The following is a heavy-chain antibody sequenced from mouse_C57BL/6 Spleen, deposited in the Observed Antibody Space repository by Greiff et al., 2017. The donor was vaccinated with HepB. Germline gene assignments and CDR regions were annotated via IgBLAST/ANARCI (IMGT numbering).Heavy chain of an antibody. CDR2: INPNNGGT. D-gene: IGHD1-1*01. Sequence: EVQLQQSGPELVKPGASVKISCKASGYTFTDYYMNWVKQSHGKSLEWIGDINPNNGGTSYNQKFKGKATLTVDKSSSTAYMELRSLTSEDSAVYYCATHYGSMTWYFDVWGTGTTVTVSS. V-gene: IGHV1-26*01. CDR1: GYTFTDYY. J-gene: IGHJ1*03. CDR3: ATHYGSMTWYFDV.